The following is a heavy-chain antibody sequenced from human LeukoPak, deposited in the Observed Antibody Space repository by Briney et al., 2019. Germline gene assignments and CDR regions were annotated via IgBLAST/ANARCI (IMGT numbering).Heavy chain of an antibody. CDR2: IYSGGST. Sequence: QPGGSLRLSCAASGFTVSSNYMSWVRQAPGKGLEWVSVIYSGGSTYYADSVKGRFTISRDNSKNTLYLQMNSLRAEDTAVYYCARGGLPTHLAFDHWGQGTLVAVSS. CDR1: GFTVSSNY. V-gene: IGHV3-53*01. J-gene: IGHJ4*02. CDR3: ARGGLPTHLAFDH. D-gene: IGHD2-15*01.